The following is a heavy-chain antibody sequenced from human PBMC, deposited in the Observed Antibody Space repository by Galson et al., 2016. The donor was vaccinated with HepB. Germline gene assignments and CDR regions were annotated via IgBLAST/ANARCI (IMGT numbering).Heavy chain of an antibody. D-gene: IGHD2-21*01. V-gene: IGHV3-74*01. CDR2: ISSDGRSI. CDR1: GFSFSNYW. Sequence: GSLRLSCAASGFSFSNYWIHWVRQAPGKGLVWVSRISSDGRSISYADSVKGRFTISRDNAKNTLFLQLNSLRAEDTAVYYCARDVSDSSQKVVLPNDAFDLWGQGTLVIVSS. CDR3: ARDVSDSSQKVVLPNDAFDL. J-gene: IGHJ3*01.